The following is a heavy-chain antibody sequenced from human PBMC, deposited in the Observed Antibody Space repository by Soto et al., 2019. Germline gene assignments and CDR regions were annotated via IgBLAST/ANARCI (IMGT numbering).Heavy chain of an antibody. J-gene: IGHJ6*02. V-gene: IGHV4-59*01. CDR3: ARLLHYYDSSGSAKYYYYYGMDV. CDR2: IYYSGST. D-gene: IGHD3-22*01. Sequence: PSETLSLTCTVSGGSISSYYWSWIRQPPGKGLEWIGYIYYSGSTNYNPSLKSRVTISVDTSKNQFSLKLSSVTAADTAVYYCARLLHYYDSSGSAKYYYYYGMDVWGQGTTVTVSS. CDR1: GGSISSYY.